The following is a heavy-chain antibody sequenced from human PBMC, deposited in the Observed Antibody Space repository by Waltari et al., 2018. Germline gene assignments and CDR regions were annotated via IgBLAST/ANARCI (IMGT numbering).Heavy chain of an antibody. J-gene: IGHJ5*02. Sequence: QVQLVQSGAEVKKPGSSVKVSCKASGGTFSSYAISWVRQAPGQGLEWMGGIIPIFGTANYAQKFQGRVTSTADESTSTAYMELSSLRSEDTAVYYCARGRDIVVVVAATPEYWFDPWGQGTLVTVSS. CDR2: IIPIFGTA. V-gene: IGHV1-69*12. D-gene: IGHD2-15*01. CDR3: ARGRDIVVVVAATPEYWFDP. CDR1: GGTFSSYA.